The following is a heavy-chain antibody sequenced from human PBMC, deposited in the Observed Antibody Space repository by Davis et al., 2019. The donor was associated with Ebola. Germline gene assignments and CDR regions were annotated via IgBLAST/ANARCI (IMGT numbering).Heavy chain of an antibody. V-gene: IGHV4-34*01. J-gene: IGHJ4*02. Sequence: PSETLSLTFPLSPFSFLRFYWSWIRQPPGKGLEWIGEINHSGSTNYNPSLKSRVTISVDTSKNQFSLKLSSVTAADTAVYYCARGALFDYWGQGTLVTVSS. CDR2: INHSGST. CDR1: PFSFLRFY. CDR3: ARGALFDY.